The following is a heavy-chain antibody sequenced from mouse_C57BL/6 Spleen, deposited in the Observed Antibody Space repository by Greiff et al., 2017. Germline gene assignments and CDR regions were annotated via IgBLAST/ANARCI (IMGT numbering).Heavy chain of an antibody. CDR2: INPSTGGT. CDR3: AIDYYGSSPFAY. J-gene: IGHJ3*01. V-gene: IGHV1-42*01. CDR1: GYSFTGYY. Sequence: EVQLQQSGPELVKPGASVKISCKASGYSFTGYYMNWVKQSPEKSLEWIGEINPSTGGTTYNQKFKAKATLTVDKSSSTAYMQLKSLTSEDSAVYYCAIDYYGSSPFAYWGQGTLVTVS. D-gene: IGHD1-1*01.